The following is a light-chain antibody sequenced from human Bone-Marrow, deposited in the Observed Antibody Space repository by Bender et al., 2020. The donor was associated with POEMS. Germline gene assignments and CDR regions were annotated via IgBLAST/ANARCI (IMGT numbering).Light chain of an antibody. CDR2: DVT. J-gene: IGLJ3*02. CDR3: CSYAGSRV. CDR1: SSDVGDYNS. V-gene: IGLV2-14*03. Sequence: QSALTQPASVSGSPGQSITISCTGTSSDVGDYNSVSWYQYHPGKSPKLIIYDVTNRPSGVSSRFSGSKSGNTASLTISGLQAEDEADYYCCSYAGSRVFGGGTKLTVL.